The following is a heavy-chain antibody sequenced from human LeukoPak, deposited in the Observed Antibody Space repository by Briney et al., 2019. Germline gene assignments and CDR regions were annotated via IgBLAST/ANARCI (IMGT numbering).Heavy chain of an antibody. CDR1: GYTFTGYY. V-gene: IGHV1-2*02. J-gene: IGHJ4*02. D-gene: IGHD3/OR15-3a*01. CDR3: ARADWVLYYFDY. CDR2: INPNSGGT. Sequence: ASVKVSCKASGYTFTGYYMHWVRQAPGQGLEWMGWINPNSGGTNYAQKFQGRVTMTRDTSISTAYMELSRLRSDDTAVYYCARADWVLYYFDYWGQGTLVTVSS.